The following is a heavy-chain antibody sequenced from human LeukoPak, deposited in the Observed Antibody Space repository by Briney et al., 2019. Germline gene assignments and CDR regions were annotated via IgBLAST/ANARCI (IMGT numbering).Heavy chain of an antibody. D-gene: IGHD6-19*01. CDR1: GFTFSSYA. J-gene: IGHJ4*02. CDR2: ISDSGGNT. CDR3: AKPGSGWYAFDY. V-gene: IGHV3-23*01. Sequence: GGSLRPSCAASGFTFSSYAMSWVRQAPGKGLEWVSTISDSGGNTPYADSVRGRFTISRDNSKNTLYLQMNSLRAEDTAIYYCAKPGSGWYAFDYWGQGTLVTVSS.